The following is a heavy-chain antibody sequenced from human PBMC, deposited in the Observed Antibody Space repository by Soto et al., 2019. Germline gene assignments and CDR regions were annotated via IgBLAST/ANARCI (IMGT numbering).Heavy chain of an antibody. CDR3: AKFFVETGGSSGLPWSFHY. CDR2: ISGSGGTT. CDR1: GFTFSSYA. J-gene: IGHJ4*02. V-gene: IGHV3-23*01. Sequence: EVQLLESGGGLVQPGRSLRLSCAASGFTFSSYAMSWVRQAPGKGLEWVSAISGSGGTTYYADSVTGRFTISRDNSKNTLFLQMNSLRAEDTAVYYCAKFFVETGGSSGLPWSFHYWGQGTLVTVSS. D-gene: IGHD6-25*01.